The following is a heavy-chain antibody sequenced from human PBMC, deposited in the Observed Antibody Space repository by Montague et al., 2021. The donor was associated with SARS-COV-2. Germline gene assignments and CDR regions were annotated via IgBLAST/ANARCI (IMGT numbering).Heavy chain of an antibody. V-gene: IGHV4-31*03. J-gene: IGHJ5*02. CDR3: ARDLGHRYVAGWFDP. D-gene: IGHD5-18*01. Sequence: TLSLTCTVSSGSISSGGSISSGGYYWSWIRQHPGKGLEWIGYIYYSGSTSYNPSLKSRVTISVDTSKNQLSLKLSSVTAADTAVYYCARDLGHRYVAGWFDPWGQGTLVTVSS. CDR2: IYYSGST. CDR1: SGSISSGGSISSGGYY.